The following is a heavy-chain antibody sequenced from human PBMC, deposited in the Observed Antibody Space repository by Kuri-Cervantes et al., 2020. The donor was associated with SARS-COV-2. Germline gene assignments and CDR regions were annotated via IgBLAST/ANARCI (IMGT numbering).Heavy chain of an antibody. CDR1: GYTFTSYY. J-gene: IGHJ4*02. CDR3: ARDGDYSNYGMYYFDY. D-gene: IGHD4-11*01. V-gene: IGHV1-46*01. CDR2: INPSGGST. Sequence: ASEKVSCKESGYTFTSYYMHWVRQAPGQGLEWMGIINPSGGSTSYAQKFQGRVTMTRDTSTSTVYMELSSLRSEDTAVYYCARDGDYSNYGMYYFDYWGQGTLVTVSS.